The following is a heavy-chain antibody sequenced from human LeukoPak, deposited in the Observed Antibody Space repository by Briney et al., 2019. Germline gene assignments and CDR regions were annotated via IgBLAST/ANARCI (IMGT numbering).Heavy chain of an antibody. CDR3: ARPQYSGSYWGDAFDI. CDR1: GFTFSSYW. D-gene: IGHD1-26*01. Sequence: PGGSLRLSCAASGFTFSSYWMSWVRQAPGKGLEWVANIKQDGSEKYYVDSVKGRFTISRDNAKNSLYLQMNSLRAEDPAVYYCARPQYSGSYWGDAFDIWGQGPMVTVSS. J-gene: IGHJ3*02. CDR2: IKQDGSEK. V-gene: IGHV3-7*01.